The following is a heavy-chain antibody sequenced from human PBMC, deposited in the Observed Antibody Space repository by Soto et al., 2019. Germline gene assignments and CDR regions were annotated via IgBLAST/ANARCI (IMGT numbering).Heavy chain of an antibody. CDR3: AKSRYSSGWYNYSYYYYYYGMDV. J-gene: IGHJ6*02. CDR1: GFTFSSYG. V-gene: IGHV3-30*18. Sequence: QVQLVESGGGVVQPGRSLRLSCVASGFTFSSYGMHWVRQAPGKGLEWVAVISDDGSNKYYADSVKGRFTISRDNSKNTLYLQMNSLRAEDTAVYYCAKSRYSSGWYNYSYYYYYYGMDVWGQGTTVTVSS. D-gene: IGHD6-19*01. CDR2: ISDDGSNK.